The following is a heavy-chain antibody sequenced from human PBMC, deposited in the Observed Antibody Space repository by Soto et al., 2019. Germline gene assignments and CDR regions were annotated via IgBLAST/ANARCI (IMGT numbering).Heavy chain of an antibody. J-gene: IGHJ4*02. CDR3: AKDRSGSWTLDY. CDR2: ITYDGSYK. V-gene: IGHV3-30*18. CDR1: GFTFSNYA. D-gene: IGHD6-13*01. Sequence: QVQLVESGGGVVQPGRSLRLSCAASGFTFSNYAMHWVRQAPGKGLEWVAVITYDGSYKYYADSVKGRFNISRDNSKNTLYLQMNSLRAEDTAVYYCAKDRSGSWTLDYWGQGTLVTVSS.